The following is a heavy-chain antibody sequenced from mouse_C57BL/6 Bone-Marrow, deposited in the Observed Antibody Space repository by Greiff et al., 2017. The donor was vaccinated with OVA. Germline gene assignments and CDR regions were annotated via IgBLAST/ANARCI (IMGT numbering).Heavy chain of an antibody. CDR2: ISDGGGYT. V-gene: IGHV5-4*01. CDR3: ARDPRGDYSKYVGMDY. Sequence: EVKLVESGGGLVKPGGSLKLPCAASGFTFSSYAMSWVRQTPEKRLEWVATISDGGGYTYYPHNVKGRFTISRDNAYNNLYLQMSHLKAEDTAMYDCARDPRGDYSKYVGMDYWGQGTSVTVSS. CDR1: GFTFSSYA. D-gene: IGHD2-5*01. J-gene: IGHJ4*01.